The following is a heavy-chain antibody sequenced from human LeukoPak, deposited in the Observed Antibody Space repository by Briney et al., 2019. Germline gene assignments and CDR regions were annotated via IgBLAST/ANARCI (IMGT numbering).Heavy chain of an antibody. CDR2: IYYSGST. D-gene: IGHD2-15*01. V-gene: IGHV4-59*01. Sequence: GSLRLSCAASGFTFSSYWMSWVRQAPGKGLEWIGYIYYSGSTNYNPSLKSRVTISVDTSKNQFSLKLSSVTAADTAVYYCARFRVAASGEVYFDYWGQGTLVTVSS. CDR3: ARFRVAASGEVYFDY. CDR1: GFTFSSYW. J-gene: IGHJ4*02.